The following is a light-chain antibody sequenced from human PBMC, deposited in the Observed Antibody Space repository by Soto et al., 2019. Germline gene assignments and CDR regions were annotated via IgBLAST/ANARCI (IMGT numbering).Light chain of an antibody. Sequence: DIQMTQSPSTLSASVGDRVTITCRASQTTTAWVAWYQQKPGKAPKLLIYKTSSLESGVPSRFSGSRSGTEFTLTISSLQPDDLATYFCQQYNPSSYTFGQGTQLAIK. CDR3: QQYNPSSYT. V-gene: IGKV1-5*03. CDR1: QTTTAW. J-gene: IGKJ2*01. CDR2: KTS.